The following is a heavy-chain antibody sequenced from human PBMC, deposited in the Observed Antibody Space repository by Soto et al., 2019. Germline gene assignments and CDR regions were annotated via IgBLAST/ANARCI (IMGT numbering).Heavy chain of an antibody. D-gene: IGHD3-10*01. CDR3: ARDRSITPDAFDI. CDR1: GFTFSSYS. Sequence: GGSLRLSCAASGFTFSSYSFNWVRQAPGKGLEWVSSISSTSSYIYYADSVKGRFTISRDNAKDSLYLQMNSLRAEDTAVYYCARDRSITPDAFDIWGQATMVTVSS. CDR2: ISSTSSYI. V-gene: IGHV3-21*01. J-gene: IGHJ3*02.